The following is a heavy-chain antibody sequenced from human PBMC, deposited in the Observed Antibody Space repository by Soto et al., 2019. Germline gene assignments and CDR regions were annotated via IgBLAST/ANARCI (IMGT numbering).Heavy chain of an antibody. D-gene: IGHD6-19*01. Sequence: ASLKVSCKASGYTFTIYGISWVRQAHGQGLEWMGWISAYNGNTNYAQKLQGRVTMTTDTSTSTAYMELRSLRSDDTAVYYCARTQESSGWLYYFDYWGQGTLVTAPQ. CDR2: ISAYNGNT. CDR3: ARTQESSGWLYYFDY. CDR1: GYTFTIYG. V-gene: IGHV1-18*01. J-gene: IGHJ4*02.